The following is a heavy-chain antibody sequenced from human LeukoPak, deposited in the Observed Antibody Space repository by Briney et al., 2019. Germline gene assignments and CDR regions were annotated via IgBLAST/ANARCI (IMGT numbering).Heavy chain of an antibody. CDR2: IKHSGST. Sequence: SETLSLTCAVYGGSFSGYYWSWIRQPPGKGLEWIGEIKHSGSTNYNPSLKSRVTISVDTSKNQFSLALSSVTAADTAVYYCARGRRARNWFDPWGQGTPVTVSS. J-gene: IGHJ5*02. CDR3: ARGRRARNWFDP. V-gene: IGHV4-34*01. CDR1: GGSFSGYY.